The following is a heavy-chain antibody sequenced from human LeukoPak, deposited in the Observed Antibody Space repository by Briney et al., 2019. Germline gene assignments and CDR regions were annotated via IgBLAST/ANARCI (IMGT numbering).Heavy chain of an antibody. CDR2: FDPEDGET. Sequence: EASVKVSCKVSGYTLTELSMHWVRQAPGEGLEWMGGFDPEDGETIYAQKFQGRVTMTEDTSTDTAYMELSSLRSEDTAVYYCATGWVGGSGSYQDYWGQGTLVTVSS. V-gene: IGHV1-24*01. CDR1: GYTLTELS. D-gene: IGHD3-10*01. CDR3: ATGWVGGSGSYQDY. J-gene: IGHJ4*02.